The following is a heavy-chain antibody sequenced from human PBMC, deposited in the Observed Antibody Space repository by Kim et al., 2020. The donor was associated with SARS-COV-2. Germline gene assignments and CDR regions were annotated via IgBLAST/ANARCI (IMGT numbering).Heavy chain of an antibody. D-gene: IGHD2-15*01. CDR3: ARVNGGTRLGYFEY. Sequence: NPPLKSRVTKSVETAKNQFSLKLSSVTAADTAVYYGARVNGGTRLGYFEYWGQGTLVTVSS. V-gene: IGHV4-4*06. J-gene: IGHJ4*02.